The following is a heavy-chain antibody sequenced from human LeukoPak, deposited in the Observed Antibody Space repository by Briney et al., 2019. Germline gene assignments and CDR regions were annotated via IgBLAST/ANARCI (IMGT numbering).Heavy chain of an antibody. CDR3: ARMVSCTSVCLGDADWLDP. D-gene: IGHD3-10*01. CDR2: IDYSGST. Sequence: SETLSLTCTVSGGSISSYYWSWVRQPPGKGLEWIGYIDYSGSTNYNPSLKSRVTISVDTSKNQFSLKLSSVTAADTAVYYCARMVSCTSVCLGDADWLDPWGQGTLVTVSS. J-gene: IGHJ5*02. CDR1: GGSISSYY. V-gene: IGHV4-59*01.